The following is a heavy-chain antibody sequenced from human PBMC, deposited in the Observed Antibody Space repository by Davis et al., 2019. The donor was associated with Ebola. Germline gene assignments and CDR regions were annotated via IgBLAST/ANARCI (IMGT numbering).Heavy chain of an antibody. CDR1: GYIFSSYG. D-gene: IGHD4-11*01. J-gene: IGHJ3*01. CDR3: ARDPRYHRDYKRAGTLALDF. V-gene: IGHV1-18*01. Sequence: ASVKVSCKASGYIFSSYGFSWVRQVPGQGLEWMGWIGNNNDNTRYAQKFQGRAIISTDSSTTTTYMELTSLRSDDTAIYFCARDPRYHRDYKRAGTLALDFWGQGTMINVSS. CDR2: IGNNNDNT.